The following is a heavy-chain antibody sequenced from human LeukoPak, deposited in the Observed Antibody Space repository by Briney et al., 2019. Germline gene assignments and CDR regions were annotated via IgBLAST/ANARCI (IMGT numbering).Heavy chain of an antibody. V-gene: IGHV4-59*01. D-gene: IGHD5-24*01. CDR1: GGSISSYY. J-gene: IGHJ3*02. CDR3: AREGYVEMATSDAFDI. Sequence: SETLSLTCTVSGGSISSYYWSWIRQPPGKGLEWIGCIYYSGSTNYNPSLKSRVTISVDTSKNQFSLKLSSVTAADTAVYYCAREGYVEMATSDAFDIWGQGTMVTVSS. CDR2: IYYSGST.